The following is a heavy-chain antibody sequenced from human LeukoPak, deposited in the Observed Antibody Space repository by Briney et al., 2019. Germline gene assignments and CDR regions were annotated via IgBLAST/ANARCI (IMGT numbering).Heavy chain of an antibody. D-gene: IGHD3-22*01. Sequence: SETLSLTCAVYGGSFSDYYWSWIRQPPGKGLEWIGEINHSGSTNYNPSLKSRVTISVDTSKNQFSLKLSSVTAADTAVYYCAREGPRRGYYDSSGYYYVGYFQHWGQGTLVTVSS. CDR1: GGSFSDYY. V-gene: IGHV4-34*01. CDR2: INHSGST. J-gene: IGHJ1*01. CDR3: AREGPRRGYYDSSGYYYVGYFQH.